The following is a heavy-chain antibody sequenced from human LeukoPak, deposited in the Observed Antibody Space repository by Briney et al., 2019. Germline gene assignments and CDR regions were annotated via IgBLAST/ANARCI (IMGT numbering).Heavy chain of an antibody. CDR3: AKANLWAEYFDY. Sequence: GGTLRLSCAASGFTFSSYGMSWVRQAPGKGLEWVSAISGSGGSTYYADSVKGRFTISRDNAKNTLYLQMNSLRAEDTAVYYCAKANLWAEYFDYWGQGTLVTVSS. J-gene: IGHJ4*02. D-gene: IGHD1-26*01. CDR1: GFTFSSYG. CDR2: ISGSGGST. V-gene: IGHV3-23*01.